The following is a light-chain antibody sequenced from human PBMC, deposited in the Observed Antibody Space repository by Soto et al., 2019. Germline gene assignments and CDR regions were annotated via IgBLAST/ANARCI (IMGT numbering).Light chain of an antibody. CDR1: SSDVGGYNY. J-gene: IGLJ1*01. V-gene: IGLV2-14*01. CDR3: SSYTSSSTLV. Sequence: QSVLTQPASVSGSPGQSITISCTGTSSDVGGYNYVSWYQQHPGKAPKLMIYVVSNRPSGVSNRFSGSKSGNTASLTISGLQAEDQPDYYCSSYTSSSTLVFGTGTKVTVL. CDR2: VVS.